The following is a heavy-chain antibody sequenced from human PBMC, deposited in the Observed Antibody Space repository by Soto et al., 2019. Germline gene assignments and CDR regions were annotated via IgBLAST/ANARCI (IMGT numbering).Heavy chain of an antibody. D-gene: IGHD2-2*02. J-gene: IGHJ4*02. CDR3: AREGGYCSSTSCYKYSSSIWWGFDY. CDR2: IYYSGST. CDR1: GGSISSSSYY. Sequence: QLQLQESGPGLVKPSETLSLTCTVSGGSISSSSYYWGWIRQPPGKGLEWIGSIYYSGSTYYNPSLKSRVTISVDTSKNQFSLKLSSVTAADTAVYYCAREGGYCSSTSCYKYSSSIWWGFDYWGQGTLVTVSS. V-gene: IGHV4-39*02.